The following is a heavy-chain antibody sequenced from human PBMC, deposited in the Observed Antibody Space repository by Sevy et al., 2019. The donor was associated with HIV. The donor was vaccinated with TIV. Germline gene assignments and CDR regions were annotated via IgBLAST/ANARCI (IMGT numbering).Heavy chain of an antibody. J-gene: IGHJ6*02. D-gene: IGHD3-10*01. Sequence: ASVKVSCKVSGYTLTELSMHWVRQAPGKGLEWMGGFDPEDGETIYAQKFQGRVTMTEDTSTDTAYMELSSLRSEETAVYYCATGSSIVRGVIGAGYYYGMDVWGQGTTVTVSS. V-gene: IGHV1-24*01. CDR1: GYTLTELS. CDR3: ATGSSIVRGVIGAGYYYGMDV. CDR2: FDPEDGET.